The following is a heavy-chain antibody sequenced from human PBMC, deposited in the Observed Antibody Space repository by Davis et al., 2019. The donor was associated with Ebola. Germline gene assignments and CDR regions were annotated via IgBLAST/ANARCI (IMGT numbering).Heavy chain of an antibody. CDR2: ISGSGGST. CDR3: ARDLTMVRGVITSTWFDP. J-gene: IGHJ5*02. Sequence: GESLKISCAASGFTFSSYAMSWVRQAPGKGLEWVSAISGSGGSTYYADSVKGRFTISRDNSKNTLYLQMNSLRAEDTAVYYCARDLTMVRGVITSTWFDPWGQGTLVTVSS. V-gene: IGHV3-23*01. CDR1: GFTFSSYA. D-gene: IGHD3-10*01.